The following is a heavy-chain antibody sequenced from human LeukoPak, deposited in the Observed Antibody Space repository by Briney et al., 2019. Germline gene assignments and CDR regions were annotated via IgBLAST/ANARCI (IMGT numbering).Heavy chain of an antibody. J-gene: IGHJ5*01. CDR1: GGSFSDYY. V-gene: IGHV4-34*01. CDR2: INHSGST. D-gene: IGHD3-3*01. CDR3: GREQDFKTRGYYLES. Sequence: PSETLSLTCAVYGGSFSDYYWNWIRQPPGKGLEWIGEINHSGSTNYNPSLKSRVTMSVDTFKNQFSLTLSSVTAADTAVYYCGREQDFKTRGYYLESWGPGTRVPVSS.